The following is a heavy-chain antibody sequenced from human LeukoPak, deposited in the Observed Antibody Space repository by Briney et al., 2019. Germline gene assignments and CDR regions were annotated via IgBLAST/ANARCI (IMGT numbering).Heavy chain of an antibody. Sequence: GGSLRLSCAAFGFTFSGSAMHWVRQASGKGLEWVGRIRSKANSYATAYAASVKGRFTISRDDSKNTAYLQMNSLKTEDTAVYYCTRHNSGDVWGSYRLYPNWFDPWGQGTLVTVSS. CDR2: IRSKANSYAT. D-gene: IGHD3-16*02. V-gene: IGHV3-73*01. J-gene: IGHJ5*02. CDR3: TRHNSGDVWGSYRLYPNWFDP. CDR1: GFTFSGSA.